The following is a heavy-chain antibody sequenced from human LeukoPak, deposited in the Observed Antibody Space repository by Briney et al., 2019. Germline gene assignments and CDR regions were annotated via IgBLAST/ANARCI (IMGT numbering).Heavy chain of an antibody. Sequence: GGSLRLSCAASGFTFNNFWMSWVRQAPGKGLEWVSAISGTGNSPYYGDSVKGRFTISRDNSKNTLYLQMNSLRAEGTAVYYCAKLPYYDFWSGPDYWGQGTLVTVSS. J-gene: IGHJ4*02. CDR3: AKLPYYDFWSGPDY. D-gene: IGHD3-3*01. CDR2: ISGTGNSP. CDR1: GFTFNNFW. V-gene: IGHV3-23*01.